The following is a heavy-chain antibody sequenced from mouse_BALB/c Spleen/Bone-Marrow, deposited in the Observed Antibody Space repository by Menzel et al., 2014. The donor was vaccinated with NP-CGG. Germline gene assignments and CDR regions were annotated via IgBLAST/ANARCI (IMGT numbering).Heavy chain of an antibody. CDR2: INPSNGRA. V-gene: IGHV1S81*02. CDR3: ARAGGYGEFAY. CDR1: GYTFTSYW. D-gene: IGHD2-2*01. J-gene: IGHJ3*01. Sequence: QVQLQQSGAELVKPGASVKLSCKASGYTFTSYWMHWVKQMPGQGLEWIGEINPSNGRADYNVKFRSKATLTGDRSSSTAYMHLSSLTSEDSAVYYCARAGGYGEFAYWGQGTLVTVSA.